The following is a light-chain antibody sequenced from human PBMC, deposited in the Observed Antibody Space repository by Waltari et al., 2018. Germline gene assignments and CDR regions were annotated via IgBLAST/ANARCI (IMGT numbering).Light chain of an antibody. Sequence: NFLLTQPHSVSESPGKTVTISCTRSSGSIATDYVQWYQQRPGSAPTTVIYEDDQRPSGVLDRFSGSIDSSSNSASLTISGLRTADEADYYCHSYDSSPFWVFGGGTKLTVL. CDR2: EDD. CDR1: SGSIATDY. CDR3: HSYDSSPFWV. V-gene: IGLV6-57*03. J-gene: IGLJ3*02.